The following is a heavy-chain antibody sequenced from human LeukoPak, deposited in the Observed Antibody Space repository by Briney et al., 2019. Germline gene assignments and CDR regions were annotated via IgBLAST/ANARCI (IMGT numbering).Heavy chain of an antibody. D-gene: IGHD4-23*01. CDR1: GGSFSGYY. V-gene: IGHV4-34*01. CDR2: INHSGST. CDR3: ARGGYGGNSVWFDP. J-gene: IGHJ5*02. Sequence: PSETLSLTCAVYGGSFSGYYWSWIRQPPGKGLEWIGEINHSGSTNYNPSLKSRVTISVDTSKNQFSLKLSSVTAADTAVYYCARGGYGGNSVWFDPWGRGILVTVSS.